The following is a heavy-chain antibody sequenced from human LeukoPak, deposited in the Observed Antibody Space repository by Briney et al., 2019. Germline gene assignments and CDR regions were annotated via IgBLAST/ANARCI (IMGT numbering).Heavy chain of an antibody. J-gene: IGHJ4*02. CDR2: ISGSGRST. CDR1: GFTFSSHA. V-gene: IGHV3-23*01. CDR3: AQDYSGYDLSAGY. D-gene: IGHD5-12*01. Sequence: GGSLRLSCAASGFTFSSHAMSWVRQAPGKGLEWVSVISGSGRSTYYAEPVKGRFTISRDNSKDTLYLQMNSLSAEDTALYYCAQDYSGYDLSAGYWGQGTLVTVSS.